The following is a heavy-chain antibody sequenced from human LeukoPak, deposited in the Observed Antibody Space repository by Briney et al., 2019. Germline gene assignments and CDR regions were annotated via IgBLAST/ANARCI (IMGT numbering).Heavy chain of an antibody. CDR3: AKGPHVGSGYHPDY. J-gene: IGHJ4*02. V-gene: IGHV3-23*01. CDR1: GFTFSNSA. D-gene: IGHD3-22*01. Sequence: PGGSLSLSCAASGFTFSNSAMTWVRQAPGKGLEWVSTITGSDDRTYYADSVKGRFTISRDYSRNTPHFQMNSLRVEDTAMYYCAKGPHVGSGYHPDYWGQGTLVTVSS. CDR2: ITGSDDRT.